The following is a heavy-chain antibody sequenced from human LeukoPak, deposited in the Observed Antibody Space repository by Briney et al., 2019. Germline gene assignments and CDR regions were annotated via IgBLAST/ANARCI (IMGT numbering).Heavy chain of an antibody. V-gene: IGHV3-11*05. CDR2: ISSSSSYT. Sequence: GGSLRLSCAASGFTFSDYYMSWIRQAPGKGLEWVSYISSSSSYTNYADSVKGRFTISRENAKHSLYLQMNSLRAEDTAVYYCARAATYYDMLTGAPGYYGMDVWGQGTTVTVSS. CDR3: ARAATYYDMLTGAPGYYGMDV. CDR1: GFTFSDYY. J-gene: IGHJ6*02. D-gene: IGHD3-9*01.